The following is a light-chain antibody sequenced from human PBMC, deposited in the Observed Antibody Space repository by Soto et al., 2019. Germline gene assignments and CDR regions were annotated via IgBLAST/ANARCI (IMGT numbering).Light chain of an antibody. CDR1: NIGSKS. J-gene: IGLJ2*01. V-gene: IGLV3-21*01. CDR2: YDS. CDR3: QVCDISSRHLV. Sequence: SYELTQPPSVSVAPGKTASVACGGSNIGSKSVHWYQKKSGQAPVLVMYYDSDRPSGIPERFSGSNSGNTAALTISRAEAGDEADYYCQVCDISSRHLVFGGGTKLTVL.